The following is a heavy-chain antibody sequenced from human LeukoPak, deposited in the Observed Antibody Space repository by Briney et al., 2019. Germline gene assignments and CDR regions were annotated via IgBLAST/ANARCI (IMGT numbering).Heavy chain of an antibody. CDR1: GFTFSSYW. J-gene: IGHJ4*02. CDR3: ARGQYGSYDSIGDY. D-gene: IGHD5-12*01. CDR2: INSDGSNT. Sequence: PGGSLRLSCAASGFTFSSYWMHWVRQAPGKGLVWVSRINSDGSNTDYADSVEGRITISRDNAKNTLFLQMNSLRDEDTAVYYCARGQYGSYDSIGDYWGRGALVTVSS. V-gene: IGHV3-74*01.